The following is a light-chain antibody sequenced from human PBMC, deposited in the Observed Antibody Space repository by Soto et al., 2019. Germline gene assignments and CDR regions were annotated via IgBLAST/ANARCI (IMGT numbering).Light chain of an antibody. Sequence: QSALTQPRSVSGSPGQSVTISCTGTSSDVGGYNFVSWCQQYLGKAPKLIIYDVTKRPSGVPDRFSGSKSGNTASLTISGLQAEDEADYYCCSYAGTYTLWVFGGGTKVTVL. V-gene: IGLV2-11*01. CDR1: SSDVGGYNF. CDR2: DVT. CDR3: CSYAGTYTLWV. J-gene: IGLJ3*02.